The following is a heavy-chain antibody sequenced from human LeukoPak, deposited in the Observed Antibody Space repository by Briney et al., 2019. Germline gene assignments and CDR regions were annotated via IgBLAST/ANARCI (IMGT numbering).Heavy chain of an antibody. J-gene: IGHJ4*02. D-gene: IGHD3-22*01. Sequence: SETLSFTCTVSGGSISSYYWSWIRQPPGKGLEWIGYIYYSGSTNYNPSLKSRVTISVDTSKNQFSLKLSSVTAADTAVYYCARGIEYYYDSSGYYYPYFDYWGQGTLVTVSS. CDR1: GGSISSYY. V-gene: IGHV4-59*01. CDR2: IYYSGST. CDR3: ARGIEYYYDSSGYYYPYFDY.